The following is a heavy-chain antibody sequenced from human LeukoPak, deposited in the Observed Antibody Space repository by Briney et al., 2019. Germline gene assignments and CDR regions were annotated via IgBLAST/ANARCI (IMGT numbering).Heavy chain of an antibody. CDR3: ARESGEGPYSSSWYGFDY. CDR1: GYTFTSYD. Sequence: ASVKVSCKASGYTFTSYDINWVRQATGQGLEWMGWMNPNSGNTGYAQKFQGRVTMTRDTSISTAYMELSRLTSDDTAIYYCARESGEGPYSSSWYGFDYWGQGTLVTVSS. V-gene: IGHV1-8*02. D-gene: IGHD6-13*01. CDR2: MNPNSGNT. J-gene: IGHJ4*02.